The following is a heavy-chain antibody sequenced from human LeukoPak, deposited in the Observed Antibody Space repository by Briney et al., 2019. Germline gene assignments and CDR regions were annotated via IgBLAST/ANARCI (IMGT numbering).Heavy chain of an antibody. Sequence: GGSLRLSCTASGFTFGDYVMTWVRQAPGKGLEWVGFIKSKTYGGTIEYAASVKGRFTISRDDSNSIAYLQMNSLETEDTAVYYRTRVSTYGSGIPRGLDYWGQGTLVTVSS. J-gene: IGHJ4*02. CDR2: IKSKTYGGTI. CDR1: GFTFGDYV. CDR3: TRVSTYGSGIPRGLDY. D-gene: IGHD3-10*01. V-gene: IGHV3-49*04.